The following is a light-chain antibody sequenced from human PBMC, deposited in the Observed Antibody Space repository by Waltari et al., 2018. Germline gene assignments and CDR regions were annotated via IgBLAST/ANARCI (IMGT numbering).Light chain of an antibody. J-gene: IGKJ1*01. CDR1: QGINNY. CDR2: YTS. Sequence: DIQMTQSPSSLSASVGDTVTITCRASQGINNYLVWYQQKPGKAPKPLIFYTSNLESGVPSRFSGSGSGIDFTLTISSLQPEDFASYYCQQHNSYPWTSGQGTKVEIK. CDR3: QQHNSYPWT. V-gene: IGKV1-16*01.